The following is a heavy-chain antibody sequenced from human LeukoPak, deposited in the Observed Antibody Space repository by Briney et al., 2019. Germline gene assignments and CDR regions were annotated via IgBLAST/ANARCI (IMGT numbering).Heavy chain of an antibody. CDR1: GYTFTPYY. Sequence: GASVKVSCRPSGYTFTPYYVHWVRQAPGQGLEWMGVINPSGGSASYAQNFQGRVAMTRDTSTSTVDMELSSLISDDTAIYYCARAIERGRRFDYWGQGTLVTVSS. J-gene: IGHJ4*02. CDR3: ARAIERGRRFDY. V-gene: IGHV1-46*01. CDR2: INPSGGSA. D-gene: IGHD5-24*01.